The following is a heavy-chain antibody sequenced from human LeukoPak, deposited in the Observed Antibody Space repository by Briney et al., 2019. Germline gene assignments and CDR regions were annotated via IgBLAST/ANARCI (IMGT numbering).Heavy chain of an antibody. Sequence: PGGSLRLSCAASGFTFSSYSMNWVRQAPGKGLEWVSYISSSSSYIYYADSVKGRFTISRDNAKNSLYLQMNRLRAEDTAVYYCARGGYYYDSSGYLGDAFDIWGQGTMVTVSS. D-gene: IGHD3-22*01. J-gene: IGHJ3*02. CDR2: ISSSSSYI. V-gene: IGHV3-21*01. CDR1: GFTFSSYS. CDR3: ARGGYYYDSSGYLGDAFDI.